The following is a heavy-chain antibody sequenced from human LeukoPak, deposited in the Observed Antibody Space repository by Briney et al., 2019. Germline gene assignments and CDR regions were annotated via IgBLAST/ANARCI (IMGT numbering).Heavy chain of an antibody. V-gene: IGHV7-4-1*02. D-gene: IGHD3-22*01. Sequence: ASVKVSCKASGYTFTGYFMHWVRQAPGQGLEWMGWINTNTGNPTYAQGFTGRFVFSLDTSVSTAYLQISSLKAEDTAVYYCAREGYYYDSSGHIPRWGQGTLVTVSS. CDR2: INTNTGNP. CDR1: GYTFTGYF. CDR3: AREGYYYDSSGHIPR. J-gene: IGHJ4*02.